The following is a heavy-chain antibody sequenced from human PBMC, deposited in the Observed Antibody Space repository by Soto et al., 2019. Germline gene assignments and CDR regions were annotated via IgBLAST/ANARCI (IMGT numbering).Heavy chain of an antibody. CDR2: IKSKTDGGTT. J-gene: IGHJ4*02. Sequence: TGGSLRLSCAASGFTFSNAWMSWVRQAPGKGLEWVGRIKSKTDGGTTDYAAPVKGRFTISRDDSKNTLYLQMNSLKTEDTAVYYCTTVPLERKIYYFDYWGQGTLVTVSS. D-gene: IGHD3-3*01. CDR1: GFTFSNAW. V-gene: IGHV3-15*01. CDR3: TTVPLERKIYYFDY.